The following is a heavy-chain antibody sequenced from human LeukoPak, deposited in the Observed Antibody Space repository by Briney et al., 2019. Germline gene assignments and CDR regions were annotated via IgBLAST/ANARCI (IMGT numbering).Heavy chain of an antibody. Sequence: GESLKISCQGSGYSFTSYWIGWVRQMPGKGLEWMGIIYPGDSDTRYSPSFQGQVTISADRSICTAYLQWSSLQASDTAMYYCVRQGYTSSSRFDFWGQGTLVTVSS. CDR2: IYPGDSDT. D-gene: IGHD6-6*01. CDR3: VRQGYTSSSRFDF. J-gene: IGHJ4*02. CDR1: GYSFTSYW. V-gene: IGHV5-51*01.